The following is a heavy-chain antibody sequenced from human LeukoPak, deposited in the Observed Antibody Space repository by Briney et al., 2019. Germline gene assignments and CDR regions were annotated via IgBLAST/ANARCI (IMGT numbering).Heavy chain of an antibody. D-gene: IGHD5-18*01. Sequence: NGTTYYNPSFKGQVTVSGDTSKNQFSLNLNSLTAADTAVYYCARDRMDTALAFFFDYWGQGTLVTVSS. V-gene: IGHV4-31*01. J-gene: IGHJ4*02. CDR2: NGTT. CDR3: ARDRMDTALAFFFDY.